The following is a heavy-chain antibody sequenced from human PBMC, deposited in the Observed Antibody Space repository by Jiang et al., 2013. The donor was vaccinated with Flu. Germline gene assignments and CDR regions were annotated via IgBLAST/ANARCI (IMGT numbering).Heavy chain of an antibody. D-gene: IGHD3-10*01. V-gene: IGHV3-23*01. CDR3: AKGIGFGEVEYYYYGMDV. Sequence: FTFSSYTMTWVRQPPREGGWSGVSSISSTGGTTYYAASVKGRFTIPRDNSKNTLDLQMNSLRAEDTAVNYCAKGIGFGEVEYYYYGMDVWGQGTTVTVSS. J-gene: IGHJ6*02. CDR1: FTFSSYT. CDR2: ISSTGGTT.